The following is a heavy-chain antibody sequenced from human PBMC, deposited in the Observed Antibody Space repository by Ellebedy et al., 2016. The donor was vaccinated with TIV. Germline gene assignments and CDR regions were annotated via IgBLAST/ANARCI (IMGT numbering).Heavy chain of an antibody. CDR1: GGSITRSNYY. V-gene: IGHV4-39*01. Sequence: MPSETLSLTCNVSGGSITRSNYYWGWIRQPPGKGLEWIGSMHYNGNTYYKPSLKSRVTMSVDTSKNQFSLQLSSVTAADTAVYYCAALQWLAPAWYFDLWGRGTLVTVSS. CDR3: AALQWLAPAWYFDL. J-gene: IGHJ2*01. CDR2: MHYNGNT. D-gene: IGHD6-19*01.